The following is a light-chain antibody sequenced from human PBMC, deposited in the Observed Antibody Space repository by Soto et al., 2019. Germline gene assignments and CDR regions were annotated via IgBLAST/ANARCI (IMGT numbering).Light chain of an antibody. J-gene: IGLJ1*01. CDR2: DVS. CDR1: SSDVGGYNY. Sequence: QSFLTQPASVSGSPGQSITISCTGTSSDVGGYNYVSWYQQHPGKAPKLMIYDVSSRPSGVSDRFSGSKSGNTASLTISGLQAEDEADYYCSSYTSSSTYVFGTGTKLTVL. V-gene: IGLV2-14*01. CDR3: SSYTSSSTYV.